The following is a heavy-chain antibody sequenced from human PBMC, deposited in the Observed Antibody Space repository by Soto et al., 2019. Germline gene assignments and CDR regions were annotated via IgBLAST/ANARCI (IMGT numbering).Heavy chain of an antibody. V-gene: IGHV4-34*01. J-gene: IGHJ6*02. Sequence: QVQLQQWGAGLLKPSETLSLTCAVYGGSFSGYYWSWIRQPPGKGLEWIGEINHSGSTNYNPSLKSRVTISVDTSKNQFSLKLSSVTAADTAVYYCARDYGGNSWGPGFYYYYGMDVWGQGTTVTVSS. D-gene: IGHD4-17*01. CDR1: GGSFSGYY. CDR3: ARDYGGNSWGPGFYYYYGMDV. CDR2: INHSGST.